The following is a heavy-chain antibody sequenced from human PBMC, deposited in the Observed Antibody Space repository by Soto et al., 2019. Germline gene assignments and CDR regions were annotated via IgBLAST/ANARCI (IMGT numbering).Heavy chain of an antibody. CDR3: AGGRDYDY. D-gene: IGHD1-26*01. V-gene: IGHV4-4*02. Sequence: VQLTESGPGLVRPSGTLSLTCDVCGGSITTSVLGTWVRQFPGRGLEWIGGIAHDGHTNYNPSLSGRVTMSVDLSNSQFSLTVASVNAADTAVYFCAGGRDYDYWGQGTLVTVSS. CDR2: IAHDGHT. J-gene: IGHJ4*02. CDR1: GGSITTSVL.